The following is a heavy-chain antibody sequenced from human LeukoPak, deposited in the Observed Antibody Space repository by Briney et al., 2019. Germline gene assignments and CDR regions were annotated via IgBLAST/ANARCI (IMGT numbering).Heavy chain of an antibody. CDR2: IKSKTDGGTT. CDR1: GVSFSNAW. CDR3: TTVVRAAMTVVYYYYYGMDV. J-gene: IGHJ6*04. D-gene: IGHD2-2*01. V-gene: IGHV3-15*01. Sequence: GGALRLSCAESGVSFSNAWMSWGRHAPGKRLEWGGRIKSKTDGGTTDYAAPVKGRFTISRDDSKNTLYLQMNRLKTEDTAVYYCTTVVRAAMTVVYYYYYGMDVWGKGTTVTVSS.